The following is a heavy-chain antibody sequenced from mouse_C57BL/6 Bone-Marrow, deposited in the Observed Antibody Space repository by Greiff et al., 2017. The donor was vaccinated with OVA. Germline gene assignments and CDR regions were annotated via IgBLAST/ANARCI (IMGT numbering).Heavy chain of an antibody. CDR3: ARPRSPITTVKMDY. V-gene: IGHV1-59*01. J-gene: IGHJ4*01. D-gene: IGHD1-1*01. Sequence: QVQLQQPGAELVRPGTSVKLSCKASGYTFTSYWMHWVKQRPGQGLEWIGVIDPSDSYTNYNQKFKGKATLTVDTSSSTAYMQLSSLTSEDSAVYYCARPRSPITTVKMDYWGQGTSVTVSS. CDR2: IDPSDSYT. CDR1: GYTFTSYW.